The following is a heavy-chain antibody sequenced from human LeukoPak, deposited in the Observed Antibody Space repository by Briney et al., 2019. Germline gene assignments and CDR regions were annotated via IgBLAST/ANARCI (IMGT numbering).Heavy chain of an antibody. V-gene: IGHV4-59*01. D-gene: IGHD3-10*01. J-gene: IGHJ3*02. CDR1: GGSISSYY. Sequence: SETLSLTCTVSGGSISSYYWSWIRQPPGKGLERIGDIYYSGSTNYNPSLKSRVTISVDASKNQFSLKLSSVTAADTAVYYCARDPLVRGVKHAFDIWGQGTMVTVSS. CDR3: ARDPLVRGVKHAFDI. CDR2: IYYSGST.